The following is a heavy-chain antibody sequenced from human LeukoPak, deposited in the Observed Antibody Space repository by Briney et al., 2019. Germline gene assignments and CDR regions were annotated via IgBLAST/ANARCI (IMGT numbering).Heavy chain of an antibody. Sequence: SETLSLTCIVSGGSITSHYWNWIRQPPGERLEWIGYIYYSGSTNYNPSLQSRVTISLDTSKNQFSLKLSSVTAADTAVYYCARGGATVVTNQFDYWGQGTLVTVSS. CDR1: GGSITSHY. V-gene: IGHV4-59*11. J-gene: IGHJ4*02. CDR3: ARGGATVVTNQFDY. CDR2: IYYSGST. D-gene: IGHD4-23*01.